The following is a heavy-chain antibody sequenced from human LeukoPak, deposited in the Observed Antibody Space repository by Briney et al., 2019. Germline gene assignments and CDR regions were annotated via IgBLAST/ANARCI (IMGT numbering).Heavy chain of an antibody. V-gene: IGHV4-4*07. D-gene: IGHD3-22*01. J-gene: IGHJ5*02. CDR2: IYTSGST. Sequence: SGTLSLTCTVSGGSISSYYWSWIRQPAGKGLEWIGRIYTSGSTNYNPSLKSRVTMSVDTSKNQFSPKLSSVTAADTAVYYCARDQYYYDSSGYSGRWFDPWGQGTLVTVSS. CDR1: GGSISSYY. CDR3: ARDQYYYDSSGYSGRWFDP.